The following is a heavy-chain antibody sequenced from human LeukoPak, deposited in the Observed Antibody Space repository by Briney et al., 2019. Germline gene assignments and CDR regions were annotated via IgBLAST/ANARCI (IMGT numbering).Heavy chain of an antibody. J-gene: IGHJ4*02. CDR1: GYSFTSYW. Sequence: GESLKVSCKGSGYSFTSYWIGWVRQMPGKGLEWMGIVYPGDSDTKYSPSFQGQVTISADKSISTSFLQWSSLKASDTAMYYCATRIAAAGTGGYWGQGTLVTVSS. D-gene: IGHD6-13*01. CDR3: ATRIAAAGTGGY. V-gene: IGHV5-51*01. CDR2: VYPGDSDT.